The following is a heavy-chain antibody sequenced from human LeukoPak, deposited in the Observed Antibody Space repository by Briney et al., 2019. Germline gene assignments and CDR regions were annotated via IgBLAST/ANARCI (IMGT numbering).Heavy chain of an antibody. V-gene: IGHV1-46*01. CDR2: INPSGGST. Sequence: GASVKVSCKASGYTFTSYYMHWVRQAPGQGLEWMGIINPSGGSTSYAQKFQGRVTMTRDMSTSTVYMELSSLRSEDMAVYYCARDGRVVPAAIDYYYYCMDVWGKGTTVTVSS. CDR3: ARDGRVVPAAIDYYYYCMDV. CDR1: GYTFTSYY. D-gene: IGHD2-2*01. J-gene: IGHJ6*03.